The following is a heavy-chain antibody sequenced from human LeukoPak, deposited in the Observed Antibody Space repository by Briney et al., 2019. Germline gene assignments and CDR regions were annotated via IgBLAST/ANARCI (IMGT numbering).Heavy chain of an antibody. D-gene: IGHD4-23*01. Sequence: SETLSLTCTVSGYSISSGYYWGWFRQPPGKGLEWIGSIYHVGTTSYNPSLKSRVTISVDTSKNHFSLKLNSVTAADTAVYYCARDARGGNSYYFDYWGQGTLVTVSS. J-gene: IGHJ4*02. CDR1: GYSISSGYY. V-gene: IGHV4-38-2*02. CDR3: ARDARGGNSYYFDY. CDR2: IYHVGTT.